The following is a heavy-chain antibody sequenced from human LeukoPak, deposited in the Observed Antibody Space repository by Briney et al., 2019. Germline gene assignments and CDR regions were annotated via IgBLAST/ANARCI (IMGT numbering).Heavy chain of an antibody. J-gene: IGHJ3*01. D-gene: IGHD3-22*01. V-gene: IGHV4-39*01. CDR3: AKAGVRYFDSSGLYAFDF. CDR1: GGSLHSTSYY. CDR2: LYYSGST. Sequence: PSETLSLTCAVSGGSLHSTSYYWAWIRQPPGKGLEWIGTLYYSGSTYHNPSLKSRVTMSVDTSRNQFSLKLSSVDAADTAVYYCAKAGVRYFDSSGLYAFDFWGQGTTVTVSS.